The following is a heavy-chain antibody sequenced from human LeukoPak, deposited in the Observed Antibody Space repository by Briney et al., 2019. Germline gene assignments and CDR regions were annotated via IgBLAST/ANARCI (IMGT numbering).Heavy chain of an antibody. Sequence: GGSLRLSCAASGFTFSSYAMSWVRQAPGKGLEWVSVIYSGGSTYYADSVKGRFTISRDNSKNTLYLQMNSLRAEDTAVYYCARTRWRHYYDSSGYSDAFDIWGQGTMVTVSS. CDR1: GFTFSSYA. J-gene: IGHJ3*02. D-gene: IGHD3-22*01. CDR3: ARTRWRHYYDSSGYSDAFDI. CDR2: IYSGGST. V-gene: IGHV3-66*01.